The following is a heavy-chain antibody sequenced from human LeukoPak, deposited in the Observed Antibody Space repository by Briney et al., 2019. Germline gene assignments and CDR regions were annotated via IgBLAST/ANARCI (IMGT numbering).Heavy chain of an antibody. J-gene: IGHJ4*02. CDR1: GGSISTYY. D-gene: IGHD3-22*01. Sequence: SETLSLTCTVSGGSISTYYWSWIRQPPGKGLEWIGYISYRGSPNYNPSLKSRVTISVDTSKNQFSLKLSSVTAADTAVYYCARDRDSMAFDYWGQGTLVTVSS. CDR3: ARDRDSMAFDY. CDR2: ISYRGSP. V-gene: IGHV4-59*01.